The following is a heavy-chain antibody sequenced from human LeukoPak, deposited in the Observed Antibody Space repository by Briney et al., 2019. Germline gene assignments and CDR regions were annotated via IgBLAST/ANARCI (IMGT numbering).Heavy chain of an antibody. V-gene: IGHV3-23*01. J-gene: IGHJ4*02. CDR2: ISGSGGRT. D-gene: IGHD3-22*01. CDR1: GFTFSSYA. Sequence: GGSLRLSCAASGFTFSSYAMSWVRQAPGKGLEWVSAISGSGGRTYYADSVKGRFTISRDNSKNTLYLQMNSLRAEDTAVYYCAKVIYDSSGYLPPLDYWGQGTLVTVSS. CDR3: AKVIYDSSGYLPPLDY.